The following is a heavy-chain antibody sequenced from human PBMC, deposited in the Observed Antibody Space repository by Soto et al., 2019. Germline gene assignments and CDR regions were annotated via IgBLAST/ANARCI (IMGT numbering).Heavy chain of an antibody. CDR1: GGSISGSPFY. CDR2: VYYSGSG. Sequence: XATLSLTCTASGGSISGSPFYWGWIRQTPGKGLEWIGSVYYSGSGYYNPSLRSRITISVDASRNQFSLKLRSVTAADTAVYYCERDFGDYIDAFDTWGQGTKVTVSS. V-gene: IGHV4-39*02. CDR3: ERDFGDYIDAFDT. J-gene: IGHJ3*02. D-gene: IGHD4-17*01.